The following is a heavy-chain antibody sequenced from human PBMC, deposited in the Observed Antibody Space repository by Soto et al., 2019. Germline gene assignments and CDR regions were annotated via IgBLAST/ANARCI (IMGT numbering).Heavy chain of an antibody. V-gene: IGHV4-59*12. J-gene: IGHJ4*02. CDR3: ARDISSDSLFGY. D-gene: IGHD3-22*01. CDR2: IYYSGST. CDR1: GGSISSYY. Sequence: SETLSLTCTVSGGSISSYYWSWIRQPPGKGLEWIGYIYYSGSTNYNPSLKSRVTISVDTSKNQFSLKLSSVTAADTAVYYCARDISSDSLFGYWGQGALVTVSS.